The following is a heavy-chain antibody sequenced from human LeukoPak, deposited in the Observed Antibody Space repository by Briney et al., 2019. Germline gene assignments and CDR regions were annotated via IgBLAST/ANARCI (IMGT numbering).Heavy chain of an antibody. Sequence: GGSLRLSCAASGFTFSSYVMHWVCQAPGKGLEWVAFIRYDGSNKYYSDSVKGRFTISRDNSKNTLYLQMKSLRAEDTAVYYCAKGGGYEAQYYYYYLDVWGKGTTVTISS. J-gene: IGHJ6*03. D-gene: IGHD5-12*01. CDR1: GFTFSSYV. CDR2: IRYDGSNK. CDR3: AKGGGYEAQYYYYYLDV. V-gene: IGHV3-30*02.